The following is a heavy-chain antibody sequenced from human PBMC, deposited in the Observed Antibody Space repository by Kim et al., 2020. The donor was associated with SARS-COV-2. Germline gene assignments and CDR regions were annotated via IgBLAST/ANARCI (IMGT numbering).Heavy chain of an antibody. J-gene: IGHJ4*02. D-gene: IGHD3-10*01. V-gene: IGHV4-39*07. CDR3: ASKDMVRGVTGYY. Sequence: NPSHKSRVTISVDTSKNQFSLKLSSVTAADTAVYYCASKDMVRGVTGYYWGQGTLVTVSS.